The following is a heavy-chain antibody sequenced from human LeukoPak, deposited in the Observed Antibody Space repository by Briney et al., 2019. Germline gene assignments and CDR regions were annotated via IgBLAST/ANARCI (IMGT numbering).Heavy chain of an antibody. Sequence: GGSLRLSCAAPGFTFISYAMHWVRQAPGKGLEWVALISHDGSINDYADTVKGRFTISRENSKNTLYLQLNSLSAEETAMYYCAKDMGRRSIAVDGPKYRSAWYLYYWGQGTLVTVSS. V-gene: IGHV3-30*04. J-gene: IGHJ4*02. CDR2: ISHDGSIN. CDR3: AKDMGRRSIAVDGPKYRSAWYLYY. CDR1: GFTFISYA. D-gene: IGHD6-13*01.